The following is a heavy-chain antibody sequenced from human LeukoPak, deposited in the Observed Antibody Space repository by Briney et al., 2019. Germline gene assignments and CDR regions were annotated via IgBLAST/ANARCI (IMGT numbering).Heavy chain of an antibody. D-gene: IGHD3-22*01. CDR1: GGSFSGYY. Sequence: SETLSLTCAVYGGSFSGYYWSWIRQPPGKGLEWIGEINHSGSTNYNPSLESRVTISVDTSKNQFSLKLSSVTAADTAVYYCARDIGSGYGYWGQGTLVTVSS. CDR3: ARDIGSGYGY. V-gene: IGHV4-34*01. J-gene: IGHJ4*02. CDR2: INHSGST.